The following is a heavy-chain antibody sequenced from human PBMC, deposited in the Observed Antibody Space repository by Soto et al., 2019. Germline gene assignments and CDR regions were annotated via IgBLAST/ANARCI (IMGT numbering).Heavy chain of an antibody. Sequence: TLSLACTVSGGSVSSGGYYWSWIRQHPGKGLEWIWYIYYSGSTYYNPSLKSRVTISVDTSKNQFSLKLSSVTAADTAVYYCARVGRKYYYDSSGYYYVPYYFDYWGQGTLVTVSS. CDR3: ARVGRKYYYDSSGYYYVPYYFDY. CDR1: GGSVSSGGYY. D-gene: IGHD3-22*01. V-gene: IGHV4-31*03. J-gene: IGHJ4*02. CDR2: IYYSGST.